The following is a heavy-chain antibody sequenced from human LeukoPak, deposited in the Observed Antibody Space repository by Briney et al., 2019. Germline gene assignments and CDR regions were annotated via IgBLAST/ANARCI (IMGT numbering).Heavy chain of an antibody. J-gene: IGHJ4*02. D-gene: IGHD3-22*01. CDR2: ISGGGGYT. CDR1: GFTFSSSG. Sequence: GGSLRLSCAASGFTFSSSGMSWVRQAPGKGLEWVSVISGGGGYTYYADSVKGRFTISRDNSKNTLYLQMNSLRAEDTAVYYCATSRVISDNYFDYWGQGTLVTVSS. V-gene: IGHV3-23*01. CDR3: ATSRVISDNYFDY.